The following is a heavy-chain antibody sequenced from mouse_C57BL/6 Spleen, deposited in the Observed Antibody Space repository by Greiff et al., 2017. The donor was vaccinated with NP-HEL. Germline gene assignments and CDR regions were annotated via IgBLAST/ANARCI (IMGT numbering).Heavy chain of an antibody. V-gene: IGHV1-50*01. D-gene: IGHD3-3*01. CDR1: GYTFTSYW. Sequence: QVQLQQPGAELVKPGASVKLSCKASGYTFTSYWMQWVKQRPGQGLEWIGEIDPSDSYTNYNQKFKGKATLTVDTSSSTAYMQLSSLTSEDSAVYYCARWEGTPYYFDYWGQGTTLTVSS. CDR3: ARWEGTPYYFDY. J-gene: IGHJ2*01. CDR2: IDPSDSYT.